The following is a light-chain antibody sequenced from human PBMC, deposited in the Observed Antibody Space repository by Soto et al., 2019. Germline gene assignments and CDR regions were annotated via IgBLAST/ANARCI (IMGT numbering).Light chain of an antibody. CDR1: QSVSSSY. CDR3: QQYNSYSPLT. CDR2: GAS. J-gene: IGKJ4*01. Sequence: EIVLTQSPGTLSLSPGERATLSCRASQSVSSSYLAWYQQKPGQAPRLLIYGASSRATGIPDRFSGSGSGTDFTLTISFLQPDDFATYYCQQYNSYSPLTFGGGTKVDI. V-gene: IGKV3-20*01.